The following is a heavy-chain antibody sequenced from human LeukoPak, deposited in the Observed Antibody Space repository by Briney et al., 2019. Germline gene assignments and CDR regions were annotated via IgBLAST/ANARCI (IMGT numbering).Heavy chain of an antibody. CDR2: INHSGST. J-gene: IGHJ6*02. CDR1: GGSFSGYY. CDR3: AGTHIVVVPAARLYYYYGMDV. Sequence: PSETLSLTCAVYGGSFSGYYWSWIRQPPGKGLEWIGEINHSGSTNYNPSLKSRVTISVDTSKNQFSLKLSSVTAADTAVYYCAGTHIVVVPAARLYYYYGMDVWGQGTTVTVSS. D-gene: IGHD2-2*01. V-gene: IGHV4-34*01.